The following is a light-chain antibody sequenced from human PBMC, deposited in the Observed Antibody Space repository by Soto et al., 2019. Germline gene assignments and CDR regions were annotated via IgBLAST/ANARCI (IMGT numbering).Light chain of an antibody. CDR3: QVRTNWSIA. J-gene: IGKJ5*01. Sequence: EFVLTQSPATQSLSPGERATLSCTASQSVSSYLAWYQQKPGQAPRLLIYDASNRATGIPARFSGTGSGTDFTLTINKLETEDFAVYECQVRTNWSIAFGRGTRLEIK. CDR1: QSVSSY. CDR2: DAS. V-gene: IGKV3-11*01.